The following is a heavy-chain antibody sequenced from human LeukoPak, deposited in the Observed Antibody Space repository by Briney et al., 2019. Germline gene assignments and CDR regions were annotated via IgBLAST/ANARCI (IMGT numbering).Heavy chain of an antibody. Sequence: SETLSLTCNVSGGSMSNIYYWGWIRQPPGKGLEWIGNIFYSGITYYNPSLRSRVTIAIDTSKSQFSLKLSSVTAADTAVYYCAREHSSSWYRYFQHWGQGTLVTVSS. CDR1: GGSMSNIYY. V-gene: IGHV4-39*07. D-gene: IGHD6-13*01. CDR2: IFYSGIT. J-gene: IGHJ1*01. CDR3: AREHSSSWYRYFQH.